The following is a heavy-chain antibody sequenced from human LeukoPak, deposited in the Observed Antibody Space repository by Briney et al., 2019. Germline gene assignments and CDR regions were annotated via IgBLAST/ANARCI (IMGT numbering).Heavy chain of an antibody. CDR2: IIPIFGTA. J-gene: IGHJ5*02. V-gene: IGHV1-69*13. CDR3: ASFAHYYDSSGYYYVRGFWFDP. Sequence: SVKVSCKASGGTFSSYAISWVRQAPGQGLEWMGGIIPIFGTANYAQKFQGRVTITADESTSTAYMELSSLRSEDTAVYYCASFAHYYDSSGYYYVRGFWFDPWGQGTPVTVSS. D-gene: IGHD3-22*01. CDR1: GGTFSSYA.